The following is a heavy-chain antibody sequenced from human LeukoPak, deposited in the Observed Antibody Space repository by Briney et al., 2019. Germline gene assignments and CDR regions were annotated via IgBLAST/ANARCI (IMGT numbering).Heavy chain of an antibody. CDR3: ARDPSWLGYFDY. CDR2: IWYDGSNR. CDR1: GFTFSSYG. J-gene: IGHJ4*02. D-gene: IGHD3-22*01. V-gene: IGHV3-33*01. Sequence: GGSLRLSCAASGFTFSSYGIRWVRQAPGKGLEWVALIWYDGSNRYYVDSVKGRFTISRDNSKKTVYLQMNSLRAEDAAVYYCARDPSWLGYFDYWGQGTLVTVAS.